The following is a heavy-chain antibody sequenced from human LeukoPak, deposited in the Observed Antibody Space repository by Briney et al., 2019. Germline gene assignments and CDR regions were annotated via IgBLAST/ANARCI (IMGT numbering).Heavy chain of an antibody. V-gene: IGHV4-61*02. J-gene: IGHJ4*02. Sequence: SETLSLTCTVSGGSISSGSYYWSWIRQPAGKGLEWIGRIYTSGSTNYNPSLKSRVTISVDTSKNQFSLKLSSVTAADTAVYYCARESSKGSIAADYWGQGTLVTVSS. D-gene: IGHD6-6*01. CDR1: GGSISSGSYY. CDR2: IYTSGST. CDR3: ARESSKGSIAADY.